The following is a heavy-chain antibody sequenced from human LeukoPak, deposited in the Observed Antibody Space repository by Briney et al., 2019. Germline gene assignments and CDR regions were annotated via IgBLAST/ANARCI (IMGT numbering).Heavy chain of an antibody. Sequence: GESLKISCKGSGYSFTSYWIGWVRQLPGKGLEWMGIIYPGDSDTRYSPSFQGQVTISADKSISTAYLQWSSLKASDTAMYYCARGYLAAFDAFDIWGQGTMVTVSS. D-gene: IGHD3-22*01. CDR2: IYPGDSDT. CDR1: GYSFTSYW. CDR3: ARGYLAAFDAFDI. V-gene: IGHV5-51*01. J-gene: IGHJ3*02.